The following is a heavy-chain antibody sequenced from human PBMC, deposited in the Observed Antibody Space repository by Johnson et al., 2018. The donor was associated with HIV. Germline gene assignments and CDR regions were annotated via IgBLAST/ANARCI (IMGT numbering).Heavy chain of an antibody. CDR1: GFTFDDYA. CDR2: ISWNSGSI. CDR3: ARGRSLRSVAGDDAFDI. V-gene: IGHV3-9*01. D-gene: IGHD6-19*01. J-gene: IGHJ3*02. Sequence: EVRLVESGGGLVQPGRSLRLSCAASGFTFDDYAMHWVRQAPGKGLEWVSGISWNSGSIDYADSVKARFTISRDNSKNTLYLQMNSLRAEDTAVYYCARGRSLRSVAGDDAFDIWGQGTMVTVSS.